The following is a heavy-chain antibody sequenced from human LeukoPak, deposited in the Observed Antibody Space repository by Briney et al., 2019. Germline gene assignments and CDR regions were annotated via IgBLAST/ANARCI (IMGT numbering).Heavy chain of an antibody. CDR3: ATGVVVAAFDAFDI. V-gene: IGHV1-2*06. Sequence: ASVKVSCKASGYTFTGYYMHWVRQAPGQGLEWMGRINPNSGGTNYAQKLQGRVTMTRDTSISTAYMELSRLRSDDTAEYYCATGVVVAAFDAFDIWGQGTMVTVSS. CDR1: GYTFTGYY. CDR2: INPNSGGT. D-gene: IGHD2-15*01. J-gene: IGHJ3*02.